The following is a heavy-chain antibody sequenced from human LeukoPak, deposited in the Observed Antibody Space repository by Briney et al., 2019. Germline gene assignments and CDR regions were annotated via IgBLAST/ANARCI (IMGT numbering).Heavy chain of an antibody. CDR1: GFTFGDYA. J-gene: IGHJ6*02. Sequence: PGGSLTLSCTASGFTFGDYAMSWVRQAPGKGLEWVGFIRSKAYGGTTEYAASVKGRFTISRDDSKSIAYLQMHSLKTEDTAVYYCTREIQLGYYYYGMDVWGQGTTVTGSS. V-gene: IGHV3-49*04. CDR3: TREIQLGYYYYGMDV. D-gene: IGHD5-18*01. CDR2: IRSKAYGGTT.